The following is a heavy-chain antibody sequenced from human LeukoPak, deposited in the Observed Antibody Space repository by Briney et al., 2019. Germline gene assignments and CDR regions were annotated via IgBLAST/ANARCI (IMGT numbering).Heavy chain of an antibody. V-gene: IGHV3-23*01. J-gene: IGHJ4*02. Sequence: PGGSLRLSCVASGFDFNIYAMDWVRHATGKGLESVSDITGHSQLTYYADSVKGRFTIYRDNSKNTLYLQMNSLRAEDTALYFCAKDRIPDGMWEVDYWGQGTPVTVSS. CDR1: GFDFNIYA. CDR3: AKDRIPDGMWEVDY. D-gene: IGHD1-26*01. CDR2: ITGHSQLT.